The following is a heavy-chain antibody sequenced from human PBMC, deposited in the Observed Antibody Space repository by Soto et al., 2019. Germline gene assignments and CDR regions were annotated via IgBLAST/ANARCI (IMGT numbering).Heavy chain of an antibody. CDR1: GFTFSSYA. CDR2: ISHDGSNK. Sequence: PGGSLRLSCAASGFTFSSYAMHWVRQAPGKGLEWVAVISHDGSNKYYADSVKGRFTISRDNSKNTLYLQMNSLRAEDTAVYYCARGLYYYDSNGYYTWGQGTLVTVSS. J-gene: IGHJ4*02. V-gene: IGHV3-30-3*01. D-gene: IGHD3-22*01. CDR3: ARGLYYYDSNGYYT.